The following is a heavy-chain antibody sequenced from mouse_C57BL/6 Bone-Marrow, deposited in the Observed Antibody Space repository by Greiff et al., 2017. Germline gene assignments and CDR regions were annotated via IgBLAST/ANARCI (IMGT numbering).Heavy chain of an antibody. CDR1: GYAFSSYW. D-gene: IGHD1-1*01. CDR3: ARYPPHYYGSSHWYFDV. Sequence: VMLVESGAELVKPGASVKISCKASGYAFSSYWMNWVKQRPGKGLEWIGQIYPGDGDTNYNGKFKGKATLTADKSSSTAYIQLSSLTSEDSSVYYCARYPPHYYGSSHWYFDVWGTGTTVTVSS. V-gene: IGHV1-80*01. J-gene: IGHJ1*03. CDR2: IYPGDGDT.